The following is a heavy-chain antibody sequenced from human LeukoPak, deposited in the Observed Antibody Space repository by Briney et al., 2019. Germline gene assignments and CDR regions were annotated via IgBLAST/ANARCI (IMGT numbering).Heavy chain of an antibody. CDR2: IYSGGST. D-gene: IGHD3/OR15-3a*01. CDR3: AKSLWAGRYYFDY. V-gene: IGHV3-53*01. Sequence: GGSLRLSCAASGFTVSSNYMSWVRQAPGKGLEWVSVIYSGGSTYYADSVKGRFTISRDNSKNTLYLQMNSLRAEDTVVYYCAKSLWAGRYYFDYWGQGTLVTVSS. CDR1: GFTVSSNY. J-gene: IGHJ4*02.